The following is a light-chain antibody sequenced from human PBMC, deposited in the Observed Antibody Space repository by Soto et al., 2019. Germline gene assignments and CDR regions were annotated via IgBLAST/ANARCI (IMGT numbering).Light chain of an antibody. CDR2: GAS. Sequence: EIVMTQSPASLSVSPGETATLSCRASQSISNSLAWYQQKPGQAPSLLIYGASTRATDIPARFSGSGSGTEFTLTISSLQSEDSALDYRQQYNNWPPRTFGQGTKLEIK. CDR1: QSISNS. V-gene: IGKV3-15*01. J-gene: IGKJ2*01. CDR3: QQYNNWPPRT.